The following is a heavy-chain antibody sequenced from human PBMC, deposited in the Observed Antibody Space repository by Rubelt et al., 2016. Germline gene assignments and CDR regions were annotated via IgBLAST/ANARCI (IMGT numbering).Heavy chain of an antibody. CDR1: GYTFNNYA. CDR3: ARDWCSGGSCYWFDP. D-gene: IGHD2-15*01. Sequence: QVQLVQSGAEVKKPGASVKVSCKASGYTFNNYAMHWVRQAPGQRLEWMGWINAGKGNTKYSQKFQGRVTITRDTSTSTAYMELSSLRSEDTAVYYCARDWCSGGSCYWFDPWGQGTLVTVSS. J-gene: IGHJ5*02. V-gene: IGHV1-3*01. CDR2: INAGKGNT.